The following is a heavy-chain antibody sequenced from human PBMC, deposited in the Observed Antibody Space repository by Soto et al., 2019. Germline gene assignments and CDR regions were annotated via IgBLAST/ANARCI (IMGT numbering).Heavy chain of an antibody. V-gene: IGHV4-39*02. CDR3: ARDPGTYYDFWSGYYGVPQKKYYYYGMDV. D-gene: IGHD3-3*01. CDR2: IYYSGST. J-gene: IGHJ6*02. Sequence: SETLSLTCTVSGGSISSSSYYWGWIRQPPGKGLEWIGSIYYSGSTYYNPSLKSRVTISVDTSKNQFSLKLSSVTAADTAVYYCARDPGTYYDFWSGYYGVPQKKYYYYGMDVWGQGTTVTVSS. CDR1: GGSISSSSYY.